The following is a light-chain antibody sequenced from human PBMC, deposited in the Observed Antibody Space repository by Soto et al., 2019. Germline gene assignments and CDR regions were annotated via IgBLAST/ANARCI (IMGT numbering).Light chain of an antibody. CDR2: DAS. V-gene: IGKV3-15*01. CDR3: QQYSNWPPLT. J-gene: IGKJ5*01. Sequence: DILLTQSPSSLSASVGDRVTISCRASQSVSSNLAWYQQKPGQAPRLLIYDASTRATGIPARFSGSGSGTDSTLTISSLQPEDFAVYYCQQYSNWPPLTFGQGTRLEIK. CDR1: QSVSSN.